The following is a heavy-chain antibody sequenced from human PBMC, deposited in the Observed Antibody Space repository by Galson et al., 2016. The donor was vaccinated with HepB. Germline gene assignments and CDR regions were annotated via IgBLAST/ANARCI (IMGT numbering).Heavy chain of an antibody. V-gene: IGHV3-9*01. Sequence: SLRLSCAASGFSFDAYAMHWVRQAPGKGLEWVSGISWNSYIIGYADSVKGRFTISRDKAKNSLYLQMNSLRAEDTAVYYCARASNYDSNGYLRYWGQGTLVTASS. CDR2: ISWNSYII. J-gene: IGHJ4*02. D-gene: IGHD3-22*01. CDR1: GFSFDAYA. CDR3: ARASNYDSNGYLRY.